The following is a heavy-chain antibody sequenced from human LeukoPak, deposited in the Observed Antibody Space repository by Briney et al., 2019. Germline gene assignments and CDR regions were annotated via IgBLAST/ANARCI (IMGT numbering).Heavy chain of an antibody. V-gene: IGHV3-7*01. CDR1: GFSFNSDW. CDR3: TRLLDD. Sequence: TGGSLRLSCAASGFSFNSDWMDWVRQAPGKGLEWVANIKHDESEKNYLDSVKGRFTISRDNAQNSLYLQMNGLRVEDTAVYYCTRLLDDWGQGTLVTVSS. D-gene: IGHD3-3*01. CDR2: IKHDESEK. J-gene: IGHJ4*02.